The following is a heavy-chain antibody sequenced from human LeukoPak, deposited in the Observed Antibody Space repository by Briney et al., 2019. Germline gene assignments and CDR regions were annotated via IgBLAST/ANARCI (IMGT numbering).Heavy chain of an antibody. CDR2: IRDSGSST. Sequence: GGALRLSCAASGFTFSSYAMSWVRRAPGKGLEWVSAIRDSGSSTHYADSVKGRFTTSRDNSKNTLFLQMNSLRAEDTAIYYCAKYGPQDSGSSHFDYWGQGALVTVSS. CDR3: AKYGPQDSGSSHFDY. V-gene: IGHV3-23*01. J-gene: IGHJ4*02. D-gene: IGHD1-26*01. CDR1: GFTFSSYA.